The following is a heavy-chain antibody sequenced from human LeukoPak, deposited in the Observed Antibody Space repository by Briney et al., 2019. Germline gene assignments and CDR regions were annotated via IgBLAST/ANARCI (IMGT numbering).Heavy chain of an antibody. V-gene: IGHV4-59*01. D-gene: IGHD3-22*01. Sequence: SETLSLTCTVSGGSISSYYWSWIRQPPGKGLEWIGHIYYSGSTNYNPSLKSRVTISVDTSKNQFSLKLSSVTAADTAVYYCARAPHYYDSSGYLSYYYMDVWGKGTTVTVSS. CDR1: GGSISSYY. CDR3: ARAPHYYDSSGYLSYYYMDV. J-gene: IGHJ6*03. CDR2: IYYSGST.